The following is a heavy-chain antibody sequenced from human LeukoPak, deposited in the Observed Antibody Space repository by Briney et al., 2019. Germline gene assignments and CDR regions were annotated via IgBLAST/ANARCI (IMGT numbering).Heavy chain of an antibody. CDR2: ISSSSSYI. D-gene: IGHD1-26*01. V-gene: IGHV3-21*01. CDR1: GFTFNNYA. CDR3: ARDGGLDSGSYYGAFDY. Sequence: GGSLRLSCAASGFTFNNYAMSWVRQAPGKGLEWVSSISSSSSYIYYADSVKGRFTISRDNAKNSLYLQMNSLRAEDTAVYYCARDGGLDSGSYYGAFDYWGQGTLVTVSS. J-gene: IGHJ4*02.